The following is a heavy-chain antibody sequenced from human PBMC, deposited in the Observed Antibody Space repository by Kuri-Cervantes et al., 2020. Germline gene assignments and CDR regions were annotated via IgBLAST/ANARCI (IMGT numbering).Heavy chain of an antibody. J-gene: IGHJ4*02. CDR2: MNPNSGNT. CDR3: AKRGYSYGELDY. D-gene: IGHD5-18*01. CDR1: GYTFTSYD. V-gene: IGHV1-8*01. Sequence: ASVKVSCKASGYTFTSYDINWVRQATGQGLEWMGWMNPNSGNTGYAQKFQGRVTMTRNTSISTAYMELSTLRSGDTAVYYCAKRGYSYGELDYWGQGTLVTDSS.